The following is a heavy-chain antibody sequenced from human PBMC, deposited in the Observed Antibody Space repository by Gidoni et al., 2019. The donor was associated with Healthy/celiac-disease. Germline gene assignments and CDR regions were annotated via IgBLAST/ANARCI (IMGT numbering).Heavy chain of an antibody. V-gene: IGHV4-39*01. J-gene: IGHJ3*02. CDR3: ARATGFDI. CDR1: GGSISSSSYY. CDR2: IYYSGST. Sequence: QLQLQESGPGLVKPSETLSLTCTVSGGSISSSSYYWGWIRQPPGKGLEWVGSIYYSGSTYYNPSLKSRVTISVDTAKNQFSLKLSSVTAADAAVYYCARATGFDIWGQGTMVTVSS.